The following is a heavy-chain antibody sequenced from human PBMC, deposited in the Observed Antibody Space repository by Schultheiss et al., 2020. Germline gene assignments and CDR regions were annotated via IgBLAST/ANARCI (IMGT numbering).Heavy chain of an antibody. D-gene: IGHD3-22*01. J-gene: IGHJ4*02. CDR3: ARAHYDDGSTSHRMSFDY. CDR2: ISGTSRYI. V-gene: IGHV3-21*01. Sequence: GGSLRLSCTASGFIFSTYSLTWVRQAPGKGLEWVSSISGTSRYIYYADSVKGRFTISRDNAKNSLYLQMNSLRAEDTAVYYCARAHYDDGSTSHRMSFDYWGQGTLVTASS. CDR1: GFIFSTYS.